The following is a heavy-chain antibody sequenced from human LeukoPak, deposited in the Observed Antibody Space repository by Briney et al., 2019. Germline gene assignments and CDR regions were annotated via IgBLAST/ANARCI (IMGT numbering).Heavy chain of an antibody. CDR1: GYTFTSYD. J-gene: IGHJ6*02. Sequence: ASVKVSCKASGYTFTSYDINWVRQATGQGLEWMGWMNPNSGNTGYAQKFQGRVTMTRNTSISTAYTELSSLRSEDTAVYYCATAVAGKRGKFYGMDVWGQGTTVTVSS. CDR2: MNPNSGNT. D-gene: IGHD6-19*01. CDR3: ATAVAGKRGKFYGMDV. V-gene: IGHV1-8*01.